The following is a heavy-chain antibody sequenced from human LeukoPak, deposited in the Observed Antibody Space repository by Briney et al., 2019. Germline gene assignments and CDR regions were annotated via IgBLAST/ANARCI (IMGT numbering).Heavy chain of an antibody. J-gene: IGHJ6*03. CDR1: GGTFSSYA. CDR2: IIPIFGTA. CDR3: ARDYNYMDV. Sequence: GASVKVSCKASGGTFSSYAINWVRQAPGQGLEWMGGIIPIFGTATYAQTYQGRVTITADESTSTAYMELSSLKSEDTAVYYCARDYNYMDVWGKGTTVTVSS. V-gene: IGHV1-69*13.